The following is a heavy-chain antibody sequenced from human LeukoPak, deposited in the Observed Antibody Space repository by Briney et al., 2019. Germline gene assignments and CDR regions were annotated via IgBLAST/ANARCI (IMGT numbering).Heavy chain of an antibody. Sequence: GGSLRLSCAASGFTFSSYGMSWVRQAPGKGLEWVSVISGSGGSTYYAASVKGRFTISRDNSKNTLYLQMNSLRAEDTAVYYCARAGHYDILTGYPQTFDYWGQGTLVTVSS. CDR3: ARAGHYDILTGYPQTFDY. D-gene: IGHD3-9*01. CDR1: GFTFSSYG. J-gene: IGHJ4*02. CDR2: ISGSGGST. V-gene: IGHV3-23*01.